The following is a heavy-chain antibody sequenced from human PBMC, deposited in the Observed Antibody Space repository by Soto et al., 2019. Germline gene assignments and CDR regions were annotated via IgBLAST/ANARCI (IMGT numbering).Heavy chain of an antibody. Sequence: QVQLQQWGAGLLKPSETLSLTCAVYGGSFSGYYWSWIRQPPGKGLEWIVEINHSGSTNYNPSLKSRATQSVDTSKDQFSLKLSSVTAADTAVYYCARACTSCSPYYAFDIWGQGTMVTVSS. CDR1: GGSFSGYY. D-gene: IGHD2-2*01. CDR2: INHSGST. CDR3: ARACTSCSPYYAFDI. J-gene: IGHJ3*02. V-gene: IGHV4-34*01.